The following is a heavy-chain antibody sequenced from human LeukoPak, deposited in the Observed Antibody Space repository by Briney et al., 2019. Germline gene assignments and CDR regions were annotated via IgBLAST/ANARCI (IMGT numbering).Heavy chain of an antibody. J-gene: IGHJ4*02. CDR1: GFTFSSYA. D-gene: IGHD3-16*01. Sequence: PGRSLRLSCAASGFTFSSYAMHWVRQAPDKGLEWVAVMSYDGTTISYADSVKGRFTVSRDNSKNTLSLQMNSLRPDDTAVYYCARDLPRGDYFDYWGQGTLVTVSS. V-gene: IGHV3-30-3*01. CDR3: ARDLPRGDYFDY. CDR2: MSYDGTTI.